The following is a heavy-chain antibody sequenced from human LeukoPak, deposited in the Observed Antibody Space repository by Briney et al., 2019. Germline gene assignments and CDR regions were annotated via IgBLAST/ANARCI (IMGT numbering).Heavy chain of an antibody. D-gene: IGHD2-15*01. J-gene: IGHJ5*02. CDR2: ISSSSSYI. CDR1: GFTFSSYS. CDR3: AREVRSGDRFDP. Sequence: GGSLRLSCAASGFTFSSYSMNWVRQAPGKGLEWVSSISSSSSYIYYADSVKGRFTISRDNAKNSLYLQMNSLRAEDTAVYYCAREVRSGDRFDPWGQGTLVTVSS. V-gene: IGHV3-21*01.